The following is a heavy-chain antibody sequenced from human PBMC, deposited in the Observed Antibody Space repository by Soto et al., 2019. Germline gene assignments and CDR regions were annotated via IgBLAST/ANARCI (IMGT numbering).Heavy chain of an antibody. V-gene: IGHV1-24*01. J-gene: IGHJ4*02. CDR3: ATGVVGATRVSALDY. Sequence: ASVKVSCKVSGYTLTELSMHWARQAPGKGLEWMGGFDPEDGETIYAQKFQGRVTMTEDTSTDTAYMELSSLRSEDTAVYYCATGVVGATRVSALDYWGQGTLVTVSS. D-gene: IGHD1-26*01. CDR2: FDPEDGET. CDR1: GYTLTELS.